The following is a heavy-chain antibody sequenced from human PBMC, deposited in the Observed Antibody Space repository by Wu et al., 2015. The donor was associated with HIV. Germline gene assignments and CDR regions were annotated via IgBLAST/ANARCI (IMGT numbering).Heavy chain of an antibody. V-gene: IGHV1-69*14. Sequence: QVQLVQSGAGVRKPGSSVMVSCKASGDTFNKYAINWVRQAPGQGLEWMGGIVPVYNIPNYAEKFQDRVTITADRSTSTAYMELSSLRSADTAIYYYARGGYSGYDSPRVYYYYMDVWGLGTTVIVSS. CDR1: GDTFNKYA. CDR2: IVPVYNIP. J-gene: IGHJ6*03. D-gene: IGHD5-12*01. CDR3: ARGGYSGYDSPRVYYYYMDV.